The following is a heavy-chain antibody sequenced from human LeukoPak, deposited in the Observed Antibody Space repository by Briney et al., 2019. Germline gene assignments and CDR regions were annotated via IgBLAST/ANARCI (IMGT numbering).Heavy chain of an antibody. J-gene: IGHJ4*02. CDR1: GFSVSSHY. CDR3: ARDPGESGTYDY. D-gene: IGHD3-10*01. Sequence: GGSLRLSCAASGFSVSSHYMSWVRQAPGKGLEWVSVIYLGGSAYYADSVEDRFTISRDKSKNIVYLQMNNLRVEDTAVYFCARDPGESGTYDYWGQGALDTVSP. CDR2: IYLGGSA. V-gene: IGHV3-66*01.